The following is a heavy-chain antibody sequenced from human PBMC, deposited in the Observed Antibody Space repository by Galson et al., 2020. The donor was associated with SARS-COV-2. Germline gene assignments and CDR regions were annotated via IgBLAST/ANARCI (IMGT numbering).Heavy chain of an antibody. CDR1: GYTFTSYY. CDR2: INPSGGST. Sequence: ASVKVSCKASGYTFTSYYMHWVRQAPGQGLEWMGIINPSGGSTSYAQKFQGRVTMTRDTSTSTVYMELSSLRSEDTAVYYCARAGITIFGVVIAFDIWGQGTMVTVSS. J-gene: IGHJ3*02. CDR3: ARAGITIFGVVIAFDI. D-gene: IGHD3-3*01. V-gene: IGHV1-46*01.